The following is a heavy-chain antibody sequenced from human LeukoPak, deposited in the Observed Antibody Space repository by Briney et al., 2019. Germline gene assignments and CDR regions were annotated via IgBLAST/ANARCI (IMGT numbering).Heavy chain of an antibody. V-gene: IGHV1-2*06. D-gene: IGHD4-17*01. J-gene: IGHJ4*02. CDR3: ARVTNDYGDYPDDY. Sequence: ASVKVSRKASGYTFTGYYMHWVRQAPGQGLEWMGRINPNSGGTSYAQKFQGRVTMTRDTSISTAYMELSRLRSDDTAVYYCARVTNDYGDYPDDYWGQGTLVTVSS. CDR1: GYTFTGYY. CDR2: INPNSGGT.